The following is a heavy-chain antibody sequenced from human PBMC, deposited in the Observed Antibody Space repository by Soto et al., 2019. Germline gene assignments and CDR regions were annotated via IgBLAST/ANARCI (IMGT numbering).Heavy chain of an antibody. Sequence: QLQLQESGPGLVKPSETLSLTCTVSGDSIRSSSYWGWIRQPPGKGLEWIGSIYSTGNTYYNPSLNSQATISVDTSKNQFSLNVISVTAADTAVYYCRRSSRYSTDVWGQGTTVTVSS. CDR2: IYSTGNT. D-gene: IGHD6-13*01. J-gene: IGHJ6*02. CDR1: GDSIRSSSY. CDR3: RRSSRYSTDV. V-gene: IGHV4-39*01.